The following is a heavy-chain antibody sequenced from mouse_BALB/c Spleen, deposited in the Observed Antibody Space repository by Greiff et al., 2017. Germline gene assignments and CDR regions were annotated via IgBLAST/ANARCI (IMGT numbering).Heavy chain of an antibody. CDR3: AREGLRHFDY. Sequence: VKVVESGPGLVAPSQSLSITCTVSGFSLTSYGVHWVRQPPGKGLEWLGVIWAGGSTNYNSALMSRLSISKDNSKSQVFLKMNSLQTDDTAMYYCAREGLRHFDYWGQGTTLTVSS. J-gene: IGHJ2*01. D-gene: IGHD1-2*01. CDR1: GFSLTSYG. CDR2: IWAGGST. V-gene: IGHV2-9*02.